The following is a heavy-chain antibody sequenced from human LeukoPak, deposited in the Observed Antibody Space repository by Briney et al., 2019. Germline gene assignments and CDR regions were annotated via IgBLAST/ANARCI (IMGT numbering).Heavy chain of an antibody. V-gene: IGHV1-69*13. CDR3: ARPAYCGGVVCYFDY. J-gene: IGHJ4*02. CDR2: IIPIFGTA. Sequence: SVKVSCKASGGTFSSYAISWVRQAPGQGLEWMGGIIPIFGTANYAQKFQGRVTITADESTSTAYMELSSLRSEDTAVYYRARPAYCGGVVCYFDYWGQGTLVTVSS. D-gene: IGHD2-21*01. CDR1: GGTFSSYA.